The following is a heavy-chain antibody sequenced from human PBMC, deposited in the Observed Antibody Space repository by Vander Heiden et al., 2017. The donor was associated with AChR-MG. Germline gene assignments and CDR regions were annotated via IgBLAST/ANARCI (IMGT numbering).Heavy chain of an antibody. V-gene: IGHV4-61*01. CDR3: ARFRLDPPWGGEAQNWFDP. CDR1: GGSVSTGYYY. D-gene: IGHD3-10*01. J-gene: IGHJ5*02. CDR2: IHYTGST. Sequence: QVQLQESGPGLVKPSETLSLTCNVSGGSVSTGYYYWSWSRQPPGKGLEWIGYIHYTGSTNYVPALKSRVTVSIDTSKNQFSLKLTSVTAADTAVYYCARFRLDPPWGGEAQNWFDPWGQGTLVTVSS.